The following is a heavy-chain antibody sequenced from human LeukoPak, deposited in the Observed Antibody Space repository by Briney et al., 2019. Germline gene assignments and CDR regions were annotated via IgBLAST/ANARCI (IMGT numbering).Heavy chain of an antibody. V-gene: IGHV1-18*04. J-gene: IGHJ6*02. Sequence: ASVKVSCKASGYTFTGYYMHWVRQAPGQGLEWMGWISGYSGNTNYAQKLQGRVTMTTDTSTSTAYMELRSLRSDDTAVYYCAREPKNYYDSSEYVLDVWGQGTTVTVSS. D-gene: IGHD3-22*01. CDR1: GYTFTGYY. CDR3: AREPKNYYDSSEYVLDV. CDR2: ISGYSGNT.